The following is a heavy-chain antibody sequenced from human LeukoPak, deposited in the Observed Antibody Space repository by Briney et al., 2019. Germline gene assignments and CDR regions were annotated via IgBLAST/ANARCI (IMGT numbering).Heavy chain of an antibody. Sequence: SETLSLTCAVYGGSFSGYYWSWIRQPPGKGLEWIGGINHSGSTNYNPSLKSRVTISVDTSKNQFSLKLSSVTAADTAVYYCARFSYPGPRVNRRFDPWGQGTLVTVSS. CDR1: GGSFSGYY. D-gene: IGHD6-6*01. V-gene: IGHV4-34*01. J-gene: IGHJ5*02. CDR2: INHSGST. CDR3: ARFSYPGPRVNRRFDP.